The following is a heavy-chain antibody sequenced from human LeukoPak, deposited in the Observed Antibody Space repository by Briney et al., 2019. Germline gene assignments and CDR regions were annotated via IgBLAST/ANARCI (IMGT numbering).Heavy chain of an antibody. CDR2: INTDGRTT. Sequence: GGSLRLFCAASGFSFSSYWMNCVRQAPGKGLVWVAHINTDGRTTIYADSVKGRFTVARDNAKNTLYLEMNRLRVEDTAVYYCARDNAHMFDFWGQGTQVTVSS. CDR3: ARDNAHMFDF. CDR1: GFSFSSYW. V-gene: IGHV3-74*01. J-gene: IGHJ4*02.